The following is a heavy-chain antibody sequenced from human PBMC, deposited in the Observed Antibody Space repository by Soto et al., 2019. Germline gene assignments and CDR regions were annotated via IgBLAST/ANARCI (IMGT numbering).Heavy chain of an antibody. CDR3: ARLGGVTRNYYYYYMDV. Sequence: KPSETLSLTCTVSGGSISSYYWSWIRQPPGKGLEWIGYIYYSGSTNYNPSLKSRVTISVDTSKNQFSLKLSSVTAADTAVYYCARLGGVTRNYYYYYMDVWGKGTTVTVS. V-gene: IGHV4-59*08. J-gene: IGHJ6*03. CDR2: IYYSGST. D-gene: IGHD3-16*01. CDR1: GGSISSYY.